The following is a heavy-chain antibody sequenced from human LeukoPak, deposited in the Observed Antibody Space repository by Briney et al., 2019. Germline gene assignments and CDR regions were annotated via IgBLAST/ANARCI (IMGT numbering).Heavy chain of an antibody. J-gene: IGHJ4*02. CDR3: ARGQNTYYYDSGSIWSN. CDR2: IIPIFGTA. CDR1: GGTFSSYA. V-gene: IGHV1-69*13. D-gene: IGHD3-22*01. Sequence: SVKVSCKASGGTFSSYAISWVRQAPGQGLEWMGGIIPIFGTANYAQKFQGRVTITADESTSTAYMELSSLRSEDTAVYYCARGQNTYYYDSGSIWSNWGQGTLVTVSS.